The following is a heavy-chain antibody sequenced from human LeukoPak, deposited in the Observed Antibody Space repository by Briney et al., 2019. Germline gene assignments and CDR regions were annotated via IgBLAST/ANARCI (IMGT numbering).Heavy chain of an antibody. Sequence: GGSLRLSCAASGSTFSSYAMSWVRQAPGKGLEWVSAISGSGGSTYYADSVKGRFTISRDNSKNTLYLQMNSLRAEDTAVYYCAKDDSSGYLPYYFDYWGQGTLVTVSS. D-gene: IGHD3-22*01. CDR3: AKDDSSGYLPYYFDY. V-gene: IGHV3-23*01. J-gene: IGHJ4*02. CDR1: GSTFSSYA. CDR2: ISGSGGST.